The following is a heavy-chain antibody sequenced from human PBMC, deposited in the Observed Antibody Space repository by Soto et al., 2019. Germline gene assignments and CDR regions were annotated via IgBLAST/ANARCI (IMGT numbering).Heavy chain of an antibody. CDR1: GYRFSSFW. CDR3: ARHGYSSSWYPDH. D-gene: IGHD6-13*01. CDR2: AQPGYSDT. V-gene: IGHV5-51*01. J-gene: IGHJ4*02. Sequence: PGESLKISCHASGYRFSSFWIGWVRQMPWKGLEWMGIAQPGYSDTRHSPAFQGHVTISADESTNTAYLQWSSLRASDTAMYFCARHGYSSSWYPDHWGQGTLVTVSS.